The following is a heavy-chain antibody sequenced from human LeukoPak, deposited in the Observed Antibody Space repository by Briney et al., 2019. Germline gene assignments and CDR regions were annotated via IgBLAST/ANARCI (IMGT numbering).Heavy chain of an antibody. CDR2: INPNSGGT. J-gene: IGHJ4*02. D-gene: IGHD2-15*01. CDR1: GYTFTGYY. V-gene: IGHV1-2*02. CDR3: ARGGHCSGGSCIGPFDY. Sequence: ASVKVSCKASGYTFTGYYMHWVRQAPGQGLEWMGWINPNSGGTNYAQKFQGRVTMTRDTSISTAYMELSRLRSDDTAVYYCARGGHCSGGSCIGPFDYWGQGTLVTVSS.